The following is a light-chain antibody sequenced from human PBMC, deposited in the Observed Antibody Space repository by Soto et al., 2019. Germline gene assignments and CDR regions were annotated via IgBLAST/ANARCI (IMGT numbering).Light chain of an antibody. CDR2: DVS. J-gene: IGKJ1*01. CDR1: QNIRNW. V-gene: IGKV1-5*01. Sequence: IERTRAPSSLTASIGDRGTIKFWASQNIRNWLAWYQQKPGKAPKLLIYDVSSLESGVPPRFSGSGSGTDFTLTISGLQPDDFATYYCQQYDSYWTFGQGTKVDIK. CDR3: QQYDSYWT.